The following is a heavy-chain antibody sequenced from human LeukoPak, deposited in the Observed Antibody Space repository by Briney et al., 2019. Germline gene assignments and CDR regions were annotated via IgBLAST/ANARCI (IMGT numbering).Heavy chain of an antibody. Sequence: AGGPLRLSCAASGFTFSNAWMNWGRQAPGKGLEGVGRIKSKTDGGTTAYAAPVKVRFTISRDDSKNTLSLQLNSLKTEDTALYYCTTVGAFDLWGQGTMVPVSS. CDR3: TTVGAFDL. D-gene: IGHD1-26*01. J-gene: IGHJ3*01. CDR2: IKSKTDGGTT. V-gene: IGHV3-15*07. CDR1: GFTFSNAW.